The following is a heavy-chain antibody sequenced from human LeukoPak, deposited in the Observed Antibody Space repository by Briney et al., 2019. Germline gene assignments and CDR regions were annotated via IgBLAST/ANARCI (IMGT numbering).Heavy chain of an antibody. CDR3: ARGLNWNYDLGWVAP. CDR1: GYSFSSCS. V-gene: IGHV1-18*01. CDR2: ISGYNGNT. D-gene: IGHD1-7*01. J-gene: IGHJ5*02. Sequence: ASVKVSCKASGYSFSSCSISWVQQAPGQGLEWMGWISGYNGNTNYAQKFQGRVTLTTDTSTSTAYMELRSLRSDDTAIYYCARGLNWNYDLGWVAPWGQGTLVAVSS.